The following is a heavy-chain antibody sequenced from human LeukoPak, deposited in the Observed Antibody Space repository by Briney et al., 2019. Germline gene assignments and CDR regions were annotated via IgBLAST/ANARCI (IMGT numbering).Heavy chain of an antibody. V-gene: IGHV1-69*05. CDR3: ARVPPGVIAGDAFDI. J-gene: IGHJ3*02. CDR2: IIPIFGTA. D-gene: IGHD2-21*01. Sequence: GSSVKVSCKASGGTFSSYAISWVRQAPGQGLEWMGGIIPIFGTANYAQKFQGRVTITTDESTSTAYMELSSLRSEDTAVYYCARVPPGVIAGDAFDIWGQGTMVTVSS. CDR1: GGTFSSYA.